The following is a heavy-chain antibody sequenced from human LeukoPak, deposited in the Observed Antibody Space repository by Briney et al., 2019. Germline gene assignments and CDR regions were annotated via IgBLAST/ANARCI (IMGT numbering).Heavy chain of an antibody. Sequence: SETLSLTCGVYGGSFRGYYWSWIRQPPGKGLEWIGEINHSGSTNYNPSLKSRVTISVDTSKNQFSLGLSSVTAADTAVYYCASSRGGYHSWDGYWGQGTLVTVSS. CDR2: INHSGST. V-gene: IGHV4-34*01. CDR3: ASSRGGYHSWDGY. CDR1: GGSFRGYY. D-gene: IGHD3-16*02. J-gene: IGHJ4*02.